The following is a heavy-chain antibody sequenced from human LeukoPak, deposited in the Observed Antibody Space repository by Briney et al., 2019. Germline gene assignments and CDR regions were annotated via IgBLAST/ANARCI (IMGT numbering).Heavy chain of an antibody. CDR1: GFTFSASY. D-gene: IGHD1-26*01. Sequence: GGSLSLSCVASGFTFSASYMMWLRQPPGKGLVWLSYISENSGDTNYADSVKGRFTVFTDNAKNSLYPQMNSLRVEDTAVYYCARDPRAVRIWGQGTLVTVSS. CDR3: ARDPRAVRI. CDR2: ISENSGDT. V-gene: IGHV3-11*06. J-gene: IGHJ4*02.